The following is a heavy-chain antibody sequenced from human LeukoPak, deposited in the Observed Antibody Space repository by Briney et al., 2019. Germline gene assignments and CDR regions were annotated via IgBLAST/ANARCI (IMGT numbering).Heavy chain of an antibody. J-gene: IGHJ5*02. CDR1: GYSFSHYG. V-gene: IGHV7-4-1*02. CDR3: ARGVYFDP. CDR2: INTNTGNP. Sequence: ASVKVSCKASGYSFSHYGISWVRQAPGQGLEWMGWINTNTGNPTYAQGFTGRFVFSLDTSVSTAYLQISSLKAEDTAVYFCARGVYFDPWGQGTLVTVSS. D-gene: IGHD6-13*01.